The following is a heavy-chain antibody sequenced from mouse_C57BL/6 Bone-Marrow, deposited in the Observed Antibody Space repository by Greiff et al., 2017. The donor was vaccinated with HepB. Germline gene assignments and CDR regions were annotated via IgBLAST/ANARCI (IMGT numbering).Heavy chain of an antibody. CDR2: FHPYNDDT. CDR1: GYTFTTYP. D-gene: IGHD1-1*01. V-gene: IGHV1-47*01. Sequence: QVQLKESGAELVKPGASVKMSCKASGYTFTTYPIEWMKQNHGKSLEWIGNFHPYNDDTKYNEKFKGKATLTVEKSSSTVYLELSRLTSDDSAVYYCARRTYYGSSFSYWYFDVWGTGTTVTVSS. CDR3: ARRTYYGSSFSYWYFDV. J-gene: IGHJ1*03.